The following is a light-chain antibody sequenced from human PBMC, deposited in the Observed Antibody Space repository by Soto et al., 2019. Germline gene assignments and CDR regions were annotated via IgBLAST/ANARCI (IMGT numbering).Light chain of an antibody. CDR1: STDVGRYNY. J-gene: IGLJ1*01. Sequence: QSALTQPASVSGSPGQSITNSCTGTSTDVGRYNYVSWYQQHPGKAPKLMIYDVTSRPSGVSNRFSGSKSGDTASLIISGLQPEDEADYYCLSFTTSDTYVFGTGTKLTVL. CDR2: DVT. CDR3: LSFTTSDTYV. V-gene: IGLV2-14*01.